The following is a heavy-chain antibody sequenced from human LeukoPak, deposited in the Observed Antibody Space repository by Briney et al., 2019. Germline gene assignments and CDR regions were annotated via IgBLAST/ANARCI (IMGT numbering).Heavy chain of an antibody. Sequence: SETLSLTCAVYGGSFSGYYWSWIRQPPEKGLEWIGEINHSGSTNYNPSLKSRVTISVDTSKNQFSLKLSSVTAADTAVYYCARAMTTLNDAFDIWGQGTMVTVSS. CDR1: GGSFSGYY. CDR3: ARAMTTLNDAFDI. J-gene: IGHJ3*02. D-gene: IGHD4-11*01. V-gene: IGHV4-34*01. CDR2: INHSGST.